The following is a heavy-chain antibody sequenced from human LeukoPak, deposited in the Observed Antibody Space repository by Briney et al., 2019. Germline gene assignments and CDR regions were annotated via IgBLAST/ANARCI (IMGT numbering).Heavy chain of an antibody. CDR3: ARGRIAAAATDF. D-gene: IGHD6-13*01. CDR1: GFIFSTFS. V-gene: IGHV3-48*01. CDR2: ISTTSNTI. Sequence: GGSLRLSCAASGFIFSTFSMNWVRQAPGKGLEWISYISTTSNTIYYADSVKGRFTIPRDNAKNSLYLQMNSLRAEDTAVYYCARGRIAAAATDFWGQGTLVTVSS. J-gene: IGHJ4*02.